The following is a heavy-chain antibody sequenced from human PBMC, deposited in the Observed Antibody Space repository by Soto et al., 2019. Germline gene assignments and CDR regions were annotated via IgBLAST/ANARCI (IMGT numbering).Heavy chain of an antibody. J-gene: IGHJ5*02. CDR1: GYTFTSYD. CDR3: ASARRSIKGFDP. CDR2: MNPNSGNT. Sequence: GGPVKVSCKASGYTFTSYDINWVRQATGQGLEWMGWMNPNSGNTGYAQKFQGRVTMTRNTSISTAYMELSSLRSEDTAVYYCASARRSIKGFDPWGQGTLVTVSS. V-gene: IGHV1-8*01. D-gene: IGHD3-3*01.